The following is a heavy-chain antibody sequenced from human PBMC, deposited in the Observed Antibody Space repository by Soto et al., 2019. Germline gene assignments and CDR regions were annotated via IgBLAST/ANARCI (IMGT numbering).Heavy chain of an antibody. Sequence: GRYLRLSSAASGFTFSSYGMHWVRQAPGKGLEWVAVIWYDGSNKYYADSVKGRFTISRDNSKNTLYLQMNSLRAEDTAVYYGATEQTRVDYRNYYYYGMDSWGQGATLTV. CDR3: ATEQTRVDYRNYYYYGMDS. V-gene: IGHV3-33*01. D-gene: IGHD4-4*01. CDR2: IWYDGSNK. J-gene: IGHJ6*02. CDR1: GFTFSSYG.